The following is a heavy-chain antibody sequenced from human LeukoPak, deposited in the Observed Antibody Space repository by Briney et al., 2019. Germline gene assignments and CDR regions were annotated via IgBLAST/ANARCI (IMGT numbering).Heavy chain of an antibody. CDR2: ISGSDGST. V-gene: IGHV3-23*01. D-gene: IGHD3-10*01. Sequence: AGGSLRLSCAASGFTFSIYGMSWVRQAPGKGLEWVSAISGSDGSTYYADSVKGRFTISRDNSKNTLYLQMNSLRAEDTAVYYCAKVTYGSGTYGAFDYWGQGTLVTVSS. CDR1: GFTFSIYG. J-gene: IGHJ4*02. CDR3: AKVTYGSGTYGAFDY.